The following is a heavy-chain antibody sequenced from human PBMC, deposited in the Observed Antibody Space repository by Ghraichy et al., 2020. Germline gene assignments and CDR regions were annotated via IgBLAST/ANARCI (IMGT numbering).Heavy chain of an antibody. Sequence: ETLSLTCAASGFTFNTYAMSWVRQAPGKGLEWVSVVTDSGRSTFYADFVRGRFTISRDNSKNTLYLQMNSLGPGDTAVYYCARNFGSVTYFRYFLDNWGQGIPVTVS. J-gene: IGHJ4*02. D-gene: IGHD3-10*01. CDR1: GFTFNTYA. V-gene: IGHV3-23*01. CDR3: ARNFGSVTYFRYFLDN. CDR2: VTDSGRST.